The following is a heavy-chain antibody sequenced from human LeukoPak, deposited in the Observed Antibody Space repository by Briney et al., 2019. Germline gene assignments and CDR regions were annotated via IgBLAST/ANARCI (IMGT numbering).Heavy chain of an antibody. CDR2: INPNSGGT. CDR3: ARGDDILTGYSAFDY. CDR1: GYTFTGYY. J-gene: IGHJ4*02. D-gene: IGHD3-9*01. V-gene: IGHV1-2*04. Sequence: ASLKVSSTASGYTFTGYYMHWVRQAPGQGLEWMGWINPNSGGTNYAQKFQGWVTMTRATSISTAYMELSRLRSDDTAVYYCARGDDILTGYSAFDYWGQGTLVTVSS.